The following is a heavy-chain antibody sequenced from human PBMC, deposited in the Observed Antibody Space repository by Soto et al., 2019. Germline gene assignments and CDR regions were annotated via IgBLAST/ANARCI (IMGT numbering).Heavy chain of an antibody. CDR3: ARVSYGSGSYYSWYFDY. J-gene: IGHJ4*02. V-gene: IGHV4-38-2*01. CDR2: IYHSGST. CDR1: GYSISSGYY. D-gene: IGHD3-10*01. Sequence: ETLSLTCAVSGYSISSGYYWGWIRQPPGKGLEWIGSIYHSGSTYYNPSLKSRVTISVDTSKNQFSLKLSSVTAADTAVYYCARVSYGSGSYYSWYFDYWGQGTQVTVSS.